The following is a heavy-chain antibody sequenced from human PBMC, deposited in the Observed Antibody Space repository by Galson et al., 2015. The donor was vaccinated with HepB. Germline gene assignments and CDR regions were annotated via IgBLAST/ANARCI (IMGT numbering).Heavy chain of an antibody. V-gene: IGHV1-69*13. CDR1: GGTFSSYA. J-gene: IGHJ6*03. CDR2: IIPIFGTA. Sequence: SVKVSCKASGGTFSSYAISWVRQAPGQGLEWMGGIIPIFGTANYAQKFQGRVTITADESTSTAYMELSSLRSEDTAVYYCARDYSNYVSSDYYYYYMDVWGKGTTVTVSS. D-gene: IGHD4-11*01. CDR3: ARDYSNYVSSDYYYYYMDV.